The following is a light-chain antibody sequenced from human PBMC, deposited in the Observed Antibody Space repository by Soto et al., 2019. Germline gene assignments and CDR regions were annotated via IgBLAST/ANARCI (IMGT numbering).Light chain of an antibody. CDR2: DTS. CDR3: QQYGTSEIT. V-gene: IGKV3-20*01. Sequence: EIVLTQSPAILSVSPGEIATLSCSASQSISRSLAWYQQKPGQAPRLLIYDTSSRATGIPDRFSGSGSGTDFTLTISRLEPEDFAVFFCQQYGTSEITFGQGTRLEIK. CDR1: QSISRS. J-gene: IGKJ5*01.